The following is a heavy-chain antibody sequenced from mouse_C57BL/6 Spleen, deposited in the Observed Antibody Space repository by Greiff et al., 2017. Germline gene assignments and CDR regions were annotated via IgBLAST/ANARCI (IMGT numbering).Heavy chain of an antibody. D-gene: IGHD2-1*01. J-gene: IGHJ1*03. Sequence: EVQLQQSGPELVKPGDSVKISCKASGYSFTGYFMNWVMQSHGKSLEWIGRINPYNGDTFYNQKFKGKATLTVDKSSSTAHMELRSLTSEDSAVYYCARCYYGNYVDWYFDVWGTGTTVTVSS. CDR3: ARCYYGNYVDWYFDV. CDR1: GYSFTGYF. V-gene: IGHV1-20*01. CDR2: INPYNGDT.